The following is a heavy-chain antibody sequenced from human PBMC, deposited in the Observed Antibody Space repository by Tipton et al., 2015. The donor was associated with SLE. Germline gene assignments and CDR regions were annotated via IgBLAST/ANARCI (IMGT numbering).Heavy chain of an antibody. D-gene: IGHD6-25*01. CDR3: ARDREERYYYYYMDV. Sequence: TLSLTCTVSGGSISSTCYYWGWIGQTPGKGLEWIGSIHYSGSTYYNPSLTSRVTISVDTSKNQFSRKLSSVTAADTAVYYCARDREERYYYYYMDVWGKGTTVTVSS. CDR1: GGSISSTCYY. V-gene: IGHV4-39*07. J-gene: IGHJ6*03. CDR2: IHYSGST.